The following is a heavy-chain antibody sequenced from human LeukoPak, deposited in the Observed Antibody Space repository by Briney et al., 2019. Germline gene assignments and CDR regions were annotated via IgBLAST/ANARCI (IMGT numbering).Heavy chain of an antibody. CDR2: ISAYNGNT. J-gene: IGHJ4*02. Sequence: ASVKLSCKASGYTFTSYGISWVRQAPGQGLEWMGWISAYNGNTNYAQKLQGRVTMTTDTSTSTAYMELRSLRSDDTPVYYCARDGRTVIAAAAEAPFDYWGQGTLVTVSS. CDR3: ARDGRTVIAAAAEAPFDY. CDR1: GYTFTSYG. V-gene: IGHV1-18*01. D-gene: IGHD6-13*01.